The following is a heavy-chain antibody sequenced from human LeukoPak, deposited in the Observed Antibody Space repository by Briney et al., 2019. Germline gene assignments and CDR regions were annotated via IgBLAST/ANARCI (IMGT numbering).Heavy chain of an antibody. CDR2: IRNDGNNQ. D-gene: IGHD3-10*01. CDR3: AKDQAYLGAFDY. V-gene: IGHV3-30*02. CDR1: GFNFSSRG. Sequence: GGSLRLSCAASGFNFSSRGMHWVRQAPGRGLEWMAFIRNDGNNQYYGDSVKGRFTISRDNSKNTLYLQMNSLSAEDTAVYYCAKDQAYLGAFDYWGRGTLVTVSS. J-gene: IGHJ4*02.